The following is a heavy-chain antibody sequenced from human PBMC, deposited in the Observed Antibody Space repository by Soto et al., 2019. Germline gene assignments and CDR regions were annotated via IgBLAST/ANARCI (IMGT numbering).Heavy chain of an antibody. D-gene: IGHD4-4*01. CDR1: GFSFSTYD. Sequence: EVQLEASGGGSLRPGGSLRLSCAASGFSFSTYDLHWVRQGRGKGLEWVGLTRNKAYSYSTEYAASAKGRFSISRDDSKNSMYLQMNSLQTEDTAVYYCTRRSSNNWYFDLWGRGTLVTVSS. J-gene: IGHJ2*01. V-gene: IGHV3-72*01. CDR2: TRNKAYSYST. CDR3: TRRSSNNWYFDL.